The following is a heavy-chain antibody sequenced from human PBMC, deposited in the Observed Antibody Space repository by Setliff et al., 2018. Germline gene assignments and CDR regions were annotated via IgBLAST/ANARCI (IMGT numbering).Heavy chain of an antibody. CDR2: INHSGST. CDR3: ARARGGSYGQLTDY. CDR1: GGSFSGYY. D-gene: IGHD3-16*01. J-gene: IGHJ4*02. Sequence: PSETLSLTCAVYGGSFSGYYWSWIRQPPGKGLEWIGEINHSGSTNYNPSLKSRVTISVDTSKNQFSLKLSPVTAADTAVYYCARARGGSYGQLTDYWGQGTLVTVSS. V-gene: IGHV4-34*01.